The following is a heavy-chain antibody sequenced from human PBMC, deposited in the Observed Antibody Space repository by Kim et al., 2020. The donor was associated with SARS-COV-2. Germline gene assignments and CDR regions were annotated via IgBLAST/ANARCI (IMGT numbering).Heavy chain of an antibody. CDR2: INHSGST. Sequence: SETLSLTCAVYGGSFSGYYWSWIRQPPGKGLEWIGEINHSGSTNYNTSLKSRVTISVDTSKNQFSLKLSSVTAADTAVYYCARGTRQWLVRGPYYYYMDVGGKGTTVTVSS. J-gene: IGHJ6*03. V-gene: IGHV4-34*01. D-gene: IGHD6-19*01. CDR1: GGSFSGYY. CDR3: ARGTRQWLVRGPYYYYMDV.